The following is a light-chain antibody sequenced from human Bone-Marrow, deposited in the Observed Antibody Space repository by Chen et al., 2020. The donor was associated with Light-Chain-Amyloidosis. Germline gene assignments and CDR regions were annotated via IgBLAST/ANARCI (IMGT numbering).Light chain of an antibody. CDR3: QVWDRSSDRPV. Sequence: SSVLTQPSSWSVAPGQSASHACAGNTIGSTSVHWNHHTPGQAPLLVVYDDRDRPSGIPGRLSGSNSGNTATLTISRVEAGDEADYYCQVWDRSSDRPVFGGGTKLTVL. J-gene: IGLJ3*02. V-gene: IGLV3-21*02. CDR1: TIGSTS. CDR2: DDR.